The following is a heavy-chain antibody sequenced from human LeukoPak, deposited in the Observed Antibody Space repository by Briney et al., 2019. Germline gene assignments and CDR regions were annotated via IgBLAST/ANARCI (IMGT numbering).Heavy chain of an antibody. CDR1: GGSISSSDYY. D-gene: IGHD3-10*01. CDR2: IYYSGTT. V-gene: IGHV4-39*07. Sequence: SETLSLTCTVSGGSISSSDYYWGWIRQPPGKGLEWIASIYYSGTTHYNPSHQSRVTMSVDTSKNQFSLKLSSVTAADTAVYYCARAGVWFGEFADYWGQGTLVTVSS. J-gene: IGHJ4*02. CDR3: ARAGVWFGEFADY.